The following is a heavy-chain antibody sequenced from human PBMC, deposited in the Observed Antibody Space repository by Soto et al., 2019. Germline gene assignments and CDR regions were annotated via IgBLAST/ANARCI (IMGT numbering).Heavy chain of an antibody. CDR2: ISGSGGSV. J-gene: IGHJ6*02. CDR3: ARGFYFYYYGMDV. Sequence: QVQLVESGGGLVTPGGSLRLSCAASRFTFSDYYMSWIRQAPGKGLEWVSYISGSGGSVYYADSVKGRFSISRDNAKNSLFLQMSNLRDEDTAVYYCARGFYFYYYGMDVWGQGTTVTVSS. CDR1: RFTFSDYY. V-gene: IGHV3-11*01.